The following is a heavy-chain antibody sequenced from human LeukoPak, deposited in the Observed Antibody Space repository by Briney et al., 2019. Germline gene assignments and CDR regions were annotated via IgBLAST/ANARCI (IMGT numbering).Heavy chain of an antibody. J-gene: IGHJ3*02. V-gene: IGHV3-74*01. CDR1: GFTFSSYW. CDR2: LNSDGSST. CDR3: ATGNYHAFDI. Sequence: GGSLRLSCAASGFTFSSYWMHWVRQTPGKGRVWVSCLNSDGSSTSYADSVRGRFTISRDNAKNTLYLQMNSLRAEDTAVYYCATGNYHAFDIWGQGTMVTVSS. D-gene: IGHD1-7*01.